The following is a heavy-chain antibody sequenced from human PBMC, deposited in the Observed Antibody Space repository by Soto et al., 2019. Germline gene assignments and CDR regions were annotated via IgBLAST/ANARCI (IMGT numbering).Heavy chain of an antibody. CDR2: IYYSGST. CDR1: GGSISSGGYY. Sequence: QVQLQESGPGLVKPSQTLSLTCTVSGGSISSGGYYWSWIRQHPGKGLEWIGYIYYSGSTYYNPSLKSRVTIPVHTAKTPFSLKLSSVTAADTAVYYCARSSTSANYFDYWGQGTLVTVSS. J-gene: IGHJ4*02. CDR3: ARSSTSANYFDY. D-gene: IGHD2-2*01. V-gene: IGHV4-31*03.